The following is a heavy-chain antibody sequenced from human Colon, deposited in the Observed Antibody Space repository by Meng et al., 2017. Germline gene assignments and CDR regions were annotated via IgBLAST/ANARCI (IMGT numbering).Heavy chain of an antibody. D-gene: IGHD2-2*01. V-gene: IGHV3-21*02. J-gene: IGHJ4*01. CDR3: TRGWMPE. CDR2: ITGDSTYI. Sequence: VPLVESGGGLGKPGESLGLSGAASGFTFSGFSLSGVRQAPGKGLECVSSITGDSTYIYYADSVKGRYTVSRDNAKNSLYLQMNSLRADDTAVYYCTRGWMPEWGQGTLVTVSS. CDR1: GFTFSGFS.